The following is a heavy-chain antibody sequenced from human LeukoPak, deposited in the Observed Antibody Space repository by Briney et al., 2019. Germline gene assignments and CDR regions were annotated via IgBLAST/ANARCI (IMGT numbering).Heavy chain of an antibody. D-gene: IGHD6-19*01. V-gene: IGHV3-48*04. J-gene: IGHJ4*02. CDR2: ISNSGTTI. CDR1: GFTFSSYS. Sequence: GGPLRLSCAASGFTFSSYSMNWVRQATGKGLERVSYISNSGTTIYYTDSVKGRFTISRDNAQNSLYLQMNSLRAEDTAVYYCARAVAGTPIDYWGQGTLVTVSS. CDR3: ARAVAGTPIDY.